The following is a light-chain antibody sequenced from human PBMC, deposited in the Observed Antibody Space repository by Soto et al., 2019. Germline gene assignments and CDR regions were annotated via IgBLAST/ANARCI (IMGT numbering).Light chain of an antibody. CDR3: QQYGSSTLT. J-gene: IGKJ4*01. V-gene: IGKV3-20*01. CDR2: GAS. CDR1: QTVSSNY. Sequence: EIVLTQSPGTLSLSPGERATLSCSASQTVSSNYLAWYQQKPGQAPRLLIYGASSRATGIPDRFSGSGSGTDFTLTISRLEPEYLAVYYCQQYGSSTLTFGGGTKVEIK.